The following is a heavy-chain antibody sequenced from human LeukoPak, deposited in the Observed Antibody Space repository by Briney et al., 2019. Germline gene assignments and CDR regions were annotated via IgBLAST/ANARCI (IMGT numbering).Heavy chain of an antibody. CDR1: GFTFTNYG. Sequence: GGSLRLSCAASGFTFTNYGMHWVRQAPGKGLEWVAFIRYDGSNKYYADSVKGRFTISRDNSKNTLYLQMNSLRAEDTAVYYCARDRGSYYAMSFDYWGQGTLVTVSS. J-gene: IGHJ4*02. V-gene: IGHV3-30*02. CDR3: ARDRGSYYAMSFDY. CDR2: IRYDGSNK. D-gene: IGHD1-26*01.